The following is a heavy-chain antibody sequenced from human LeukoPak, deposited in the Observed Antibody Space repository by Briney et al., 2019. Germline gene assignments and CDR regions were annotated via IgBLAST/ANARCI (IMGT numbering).Heavy chain of an antibody. CDR2: INAGNGDT. CDR1: GYTFSAYA. D-gene: IGHD3-10*01. J-gene: IGHJ5*01. Sequence: ASVKVSCKPSGYTFSAYAMQWVRQAPGQRLEWMGWINAGNGDTKYSQKFQGRVTITRNTSASTAYMELSSLRSEDTAVYYCARQNFGSVRWFDPWGQGTTVTVSS. V-gene: IGHV1-3*01. CDR3: ARQNFGSVRWFDP.